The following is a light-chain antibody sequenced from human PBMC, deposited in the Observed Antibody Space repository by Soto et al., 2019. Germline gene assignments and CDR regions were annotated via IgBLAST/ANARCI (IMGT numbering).Light chain of an antibody. CDR2: DTS. CDR1: QSVGRRY. J-gene: IGKJ4*01. Sequence: IVLTQSPGTLSLSPGERATLSCRASQSVGRRYLAWYQQKPGQAPMLLIYDTSERASDIPDRFSGSGSGTDFTLTISRLVPEDFEVYYCQYQGTLGGGTKVEIK. V-gene: IGKV3-20*01. CDR3: QYQGT.